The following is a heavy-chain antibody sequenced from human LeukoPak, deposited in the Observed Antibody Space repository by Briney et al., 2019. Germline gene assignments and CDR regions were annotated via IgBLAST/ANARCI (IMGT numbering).Heavy chain of an antibody. CDR3: ARLGTHSGSYPFDY. CDR1: GGTFSSYA. CDR2: IIPMIGIP. D-gene: IGHD1-26*01. Sequence: SVKVSCKASGGTFSSYAISWVRQAPGQGLEWMGRIIPMIGIPNYARNFQGRVTITADDSTSTAYMELSSLRSEDTAVYYCARLGTHSGSYPFDYWGQGTQVTVSS. V-gene: IGHV1-69*04. J-gene: IGHJ4*02.